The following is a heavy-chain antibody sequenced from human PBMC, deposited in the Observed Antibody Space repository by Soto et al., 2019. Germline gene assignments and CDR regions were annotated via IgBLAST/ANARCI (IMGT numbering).Heavy chain of an antibody. CDR2: IIPISETT. D-gene: IGHD3-22*01. V-gene: IGHV1-69*06. Sequence: ASVKVSCKASGGTFSSLDINWVRQAPGQGLEWMGGIIPISETTNYAQIFQGRVSIVADISTSTAYMELSRLRSEDTAVYYCARALLSHSYDSGGYDSYFHAMDVWGQGTPVTVS. J-gene: IGHJ6*02. CDR3: ARALLSHSYDSGGYDSYFHAMDV. CDR1: GGTFSSLD.